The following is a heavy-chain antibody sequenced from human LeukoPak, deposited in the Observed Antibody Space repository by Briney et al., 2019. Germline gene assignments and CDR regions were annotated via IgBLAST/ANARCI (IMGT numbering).Heavy chain of an antibody. CDR3: ANLGQTGYLFDY. CDR2: ISGSGGST. D-gene: IGHD1-14*01. CDR1: GFTFSSYG. V-gene: IGHV3-23*01. Sequence: GGSLRLSCAASGFTFSSYGMSWVRQAPGKGLEWVSAISGSGGSTYYADSVKGRFTISRDNSKNTLYLQMNSLRAEDTAVYYCANLGQTGYLFDYWGQGTLVTVSS. J-gene: IGHJ4*02.